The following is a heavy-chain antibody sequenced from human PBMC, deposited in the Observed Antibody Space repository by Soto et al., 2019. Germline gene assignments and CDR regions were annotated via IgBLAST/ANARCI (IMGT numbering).Heavy chain of an antibody. D-gene: IGHD6-19*01. CDR3: VRDPNGWNYFDF. V-gene: IGHV4-59*01. J-gene: IGHJ4*02. Sequence: SETLSLTCSVSGGSINRFYWGWVRQSPVKGLEWIGSIHYTGSTDYNPSLKDRVTLSAETSKNQFSLIMKSMTAADTAMYYCVRDPNGWNYFDFWGQGAPVTVSS. CDR1: GGSINRFY. CDR2: IHYTGST.